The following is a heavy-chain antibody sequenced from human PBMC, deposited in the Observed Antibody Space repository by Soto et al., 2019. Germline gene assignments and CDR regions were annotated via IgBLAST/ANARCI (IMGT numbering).Heavy chain of an antibody. D-gene: IGHD1-26*01. Sequence: GASVKVSCKASGNTVPNYAIHWVRQAPGQRLEWMGWINGGNGNTYYSEHFQGRVTFPRDTSAGTVYMQLSSLTSEDTAVYYCARDDSGFSGSHYIDYFNYWGQGALVTVSS. CDR2: INGGNGNT. CDR1: GNTVPNYA. CDR3: ARDDSGFSGSHYIDYFNY. V-gene: IGHV1-3*01. J-gene: IGHJ4*02.